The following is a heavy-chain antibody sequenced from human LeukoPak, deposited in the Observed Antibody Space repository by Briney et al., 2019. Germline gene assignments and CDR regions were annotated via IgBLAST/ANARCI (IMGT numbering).Heavy chain of an antibody. Sequence: GGSLRLSCAASGFTFRDYHMSWIRQAPGKGLEWVAYIVGSSSYTNYADSVKGRFTISRDNGENSLYLQMNSLRDEDTAVYYCARSRSADFSGGQGTLVTVSS. CDR3: ARSRSADFS. CDR1: GFTFRDYH. J-gene: IGHJ4*02. CDR2: IVGSSSYT. V-gene: IGHV3-11*06. D-gene: IGHD3/OR15-3a*01.